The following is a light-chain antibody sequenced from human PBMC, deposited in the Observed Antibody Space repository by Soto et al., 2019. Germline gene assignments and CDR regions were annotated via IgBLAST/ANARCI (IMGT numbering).Light chain of an antibody. CDR2: DVS. Sequence: QSALTQPRSVSGSPGQSVTISCTGTSSDVGDYNYVSWYQQRPGKAPKLMIYDVSKWPSGVPDRFSGSKSGNTASLTISGLQAEDEADYYCCSYAGSYTYVFGTGTNSPS. CDR3: CSYAGSYTYV. J-gene: IGLJ1*01. V-gene: IGLV2-11*01. CDR1: SSDVGDYNY.